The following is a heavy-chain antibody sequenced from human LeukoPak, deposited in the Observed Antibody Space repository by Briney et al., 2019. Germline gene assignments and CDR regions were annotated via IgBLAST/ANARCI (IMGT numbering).Heavy chain of an antibody. Sequence: GGSLRLSCAASGFTFSNYGMHWVRQAPGKGLEWVAVLWYDGSNKYYADSVKGRFTISRDNSKNTLYLQMNSQRADDTAVYYCARDYSYGHDGGMDVWGQGTTVTVSS. CDR3: ARDYSYGHDGGMDV. V-gene: IGHV3-33*01. CDR1: GFTFSNYG. J-gene: IGHJ6*02. D-gene: IGHD5-18*01. CDR2: LWYDGSNK.